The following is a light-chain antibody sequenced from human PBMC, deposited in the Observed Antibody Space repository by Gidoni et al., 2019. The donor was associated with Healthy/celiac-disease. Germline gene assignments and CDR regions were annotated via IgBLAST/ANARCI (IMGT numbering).Light chain of an antibody. CDR3: CSYAGSSTYV. CDR2: EGS. J-gene: IGLJ1*01. Sequence: QSALTQPASVSGSPGQSITISCTGTSSDVGSHNLVSWYQQHPGKAPKLMIYEGSKRPSGVSNHFSGSKSGNTASLTISGLQAEDEADYYCCSYAGSSTYVFGTGTKVTVL. CDR1: SSDVGSHNL. V-gene: IGLV2-23*01.